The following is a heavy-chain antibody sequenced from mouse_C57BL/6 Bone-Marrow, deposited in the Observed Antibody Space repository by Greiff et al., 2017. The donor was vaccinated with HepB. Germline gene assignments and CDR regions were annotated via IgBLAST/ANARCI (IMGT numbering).Heavy chain of an antibody. J-gene: IGHJ4*01. CDR1: GYSITSGYY. V-gene: IGHV3-6*01. D-gene: IGHD2-14*01. Sequence: EVQLMESGPGLVKPSQSLSLTCSVTGYSITSGYYWNWIRQFPGNKLEWMGYISYDGSNNYNPSLKNRISITRDTSKNQFFLKLNSVTTEDTATYYCARDIGGYFAMDYWGQGTSVTVSS. CDR2: ISYDGSN. CDR3: ARDIGGYFAMDY.